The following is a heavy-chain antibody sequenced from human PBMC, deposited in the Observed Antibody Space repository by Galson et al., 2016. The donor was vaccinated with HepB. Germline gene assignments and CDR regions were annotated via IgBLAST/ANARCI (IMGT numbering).Heavy chain of an antibody. J-gene: IGHJ5*02. CDR2: ISRSGDAT. CDR3: AKEVGTVHPSNWFDP. V-gene: IGHV3-23*01. D-gene: IGHD1-26*01. CDR1: GFTFSSYA. Sequence: SLRLSCAASGFTFSSYAMDWVRQAPRKGLEWVSAISRSGDATYYADSVKGRFTIFRGNSKDTLYLQMNSLRAEDTAVYYCAKEVGTVHPSNWFDPWGQETLVTVSS.